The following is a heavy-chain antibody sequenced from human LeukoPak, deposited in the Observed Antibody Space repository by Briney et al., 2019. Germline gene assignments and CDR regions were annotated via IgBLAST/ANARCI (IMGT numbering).Heavy chain of an antibody. J-gene: IGHJ3*02. Sequence: SETLSLTCTVSGGSISSSSYYWGWIRQPPGKGLEWIGEINHSGSTNYNPSLKSRVTISVDTSKNQFSLKLSSVTAADTAVYYCARGGYSSCWYWADADAFDIWGQGRMVTVSS. V-gene: IGHV4-39*07. CDR1: GGSISSSSYY. D-gene: IGHD6-13*01. CDR3: ARGGYSSCWYWADADAFDI. CDR2: INHSGST.